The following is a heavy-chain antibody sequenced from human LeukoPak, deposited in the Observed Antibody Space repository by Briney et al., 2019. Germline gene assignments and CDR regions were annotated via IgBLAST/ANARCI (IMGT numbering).Heavy chain of an antibody. J-gene: IGHJ5*02. CDR1: GGSISSYY. CDR3: ARAAYCSSTSCFNWFDP. Sequence: PSETLSLTCTVSGGSISSYYWSWIRQPAGKGLEWIGRIYTSGSTSYNPSLKSRVTMSVDTSKNQFSLKLSSVTAADTAVYYCARAAYCSSTSCFNWFDPWGQGTLVTVSS. CDR2: IYTSGST. D-gene: IGHD2-2*01. V-gene: IGHV4-4*07.